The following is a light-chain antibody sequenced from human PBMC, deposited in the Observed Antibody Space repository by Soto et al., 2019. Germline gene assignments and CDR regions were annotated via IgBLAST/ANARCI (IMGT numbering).Light chain of an antibody. V-gene: IGLV2-11*01. Sequence: QSALTQPHSVSGSPGQSVTISCTGTSSDVGGYKYVSWYQQHPGKAPKLMIFDVSQRPSGVPDRFSGSKSGNTASLTISGLQAEDEADYYCSSYAGSSGVFGGGTKVTVL. CDR3: SSYAGSSGV. CDR1: SSDVGGYKY. J-gene: IGLJ3*02. CDR2: DVS.